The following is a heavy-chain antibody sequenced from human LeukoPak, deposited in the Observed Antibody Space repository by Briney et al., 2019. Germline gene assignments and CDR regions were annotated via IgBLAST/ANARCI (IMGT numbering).Heavy chain of an antibody. CDR2: ISGSSSYI. CDR3: ARDRYNGAFDI. Sequence: GGSLRLSCAASGFIFSSYSMNWVRQAPGKGLEWVSSISGSSSYIYYADSDSVKGRFTISRDNAKNSLYLQMNSLRAEDTAVYYCARDRYNGAFDIWGQGTMVTVSS. D-gene: IGHD1-26*01. CDR1: GFIFSSYS. J-gene: IGHJ3*02. V-gene: IGHV3-21*01.